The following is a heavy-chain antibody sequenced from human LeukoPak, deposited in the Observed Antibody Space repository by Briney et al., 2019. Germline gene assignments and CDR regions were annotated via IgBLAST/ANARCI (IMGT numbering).Heavy chain of an antibody. J-gene: IGHJ4*02. D-gene: IGHD2-15*01. CDR1: GGSISSNY. CDR2: IYYTGST. Sequence: PSETLSLTCTVSGGSISSNYWSWIRQPPGKGMEWIGFIYYTGSTNYNPSLKSRVTISVDTSKTQFSLKLSSVTAADTAVYYCARSSCSGGSCYWYWGQGTLVTVSS. CDR3: ARSSCSGGSCYWY. V-gene: IGHV4-59*01.